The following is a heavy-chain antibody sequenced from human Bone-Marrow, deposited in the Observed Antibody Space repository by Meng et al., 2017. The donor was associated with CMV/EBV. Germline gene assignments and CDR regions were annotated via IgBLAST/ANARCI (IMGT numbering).Heavy chain of an antibody. Sequence: SVKVSCKASGYTFTSYDINWVRQAPGQGLEWMGGIIPIFGTANYAQKFQGRVTITTDESTSTAYMELSSLRSEDTAVYYCARVRRVRYFDLDYYYGMDVWGQGTTVTVSS. CDR2: IIPIFGTA. J-gene: IGHJ6*02. CDR1: GYTFTSYD. CDR3: ARVRRVRYFDLDYYYGMDV. V-gene: IGHV1-69*05. D-gene: IGHD3-9*01.